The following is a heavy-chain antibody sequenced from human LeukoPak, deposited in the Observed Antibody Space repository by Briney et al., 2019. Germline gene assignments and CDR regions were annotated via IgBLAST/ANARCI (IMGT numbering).Heavy chain of an antibody. CDR2: IYYSGST. D-gene: IGHD3-3*01. V-gene: IGHV4-59*08. CDR1: GGSISSYC. J-gene: IGHJ4*02. CDR3: ARRIPSGYYAYYFDY. Sequence: SETLSLTCTVSGGSISSYCWSWIRQPAGKGLEWIGYIYYSGSTNYNPSLKSRVTISVDTSKNQFSLKLSSVTAADTAVYYCARRIPSGYYAYYFDYWGQGTLVTVSS.